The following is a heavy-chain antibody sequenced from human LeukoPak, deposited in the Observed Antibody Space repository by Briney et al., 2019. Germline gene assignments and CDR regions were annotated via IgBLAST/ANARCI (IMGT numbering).Heavy chain of an antibody. CDR2: ISGSGGST. D-gene: IGHD3-3*01. V-gene: IGHV3-23*01. Sequence: GGSLRLSCAASGFTFSSYAMSWVRQAPGKGLEWVSAISGSGGSTYYADSVKGRFTISRDNSKNTLYLQTNSLRAEDTAVYYCAKLVPSDDFWSGYLGWFDPWGQGTLVTVSS. CDR1: GFTFSSYA. J-gene: IGHJ5*02. CDR3: AKLVPSDDFWSGYLGWFDP.